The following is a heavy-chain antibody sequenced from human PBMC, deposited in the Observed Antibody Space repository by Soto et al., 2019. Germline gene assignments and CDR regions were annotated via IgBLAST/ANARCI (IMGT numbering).Heavy chain of an antibody. CDR2: INHGGDT. Sequence: QVQLQQWGAGLLKPSETLSLTCAVYGGSFSGYYWSWIRQPPGKGLEWIGEINHGGDTSYNPSLKGHVTISEDTSKKQLSLRLSSVTAADTAVYYCARGTRYTYGYPLDYWGQGTLVTVSS. J-gene: IGHJ4*02. CDR1: GGSFSGYY. D-gene: IGHD5-18*01. V-gene: IGHV4-34*01. CDR3: ARGTRYTYGYPLDY.